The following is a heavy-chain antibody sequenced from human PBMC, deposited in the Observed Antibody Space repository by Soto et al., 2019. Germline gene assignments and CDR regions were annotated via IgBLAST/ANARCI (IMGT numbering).Heavy chain of an antibody. Sequence: QVKLVESGGGVVQPGGSLRLSCAASGYSFRSYGMHWVRQAPGKGLEWVALIWYDGSNEYYADSVQGRFTISRDNSETTVYLQMNSLSGEDTAIYYCARERGFVRGVLRYYLDYWGQGTLVTVSS. V-gene: IGHV3-33*01. CDR1: GYSFRSYG. J-gene: IGHJ4*02. D-gene: IGHD3-10*01. CDR2: IWYDGSNE. CDR3: ARERGFVRGVLRYYLDY.